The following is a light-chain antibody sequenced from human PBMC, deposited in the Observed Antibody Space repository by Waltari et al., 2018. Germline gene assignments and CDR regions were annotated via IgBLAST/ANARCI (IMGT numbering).Light chain of an antibody. V-gene: IGLV3-21*04. Sequence: YVVTQPPSVSVAPGKTATLTGGGQNIETKSVNWYQQKPGQAPVLVMFYDTDRPPGIPARFSGSNSGNTATLTISWVEAGDEADYHCQVWDDTTNSGVFGGGTRLTVL. J-gene: IGLJ3*02. CDR3: QVWDDTTNSGV. CDR2: YDT. CDR1: NIETKS.